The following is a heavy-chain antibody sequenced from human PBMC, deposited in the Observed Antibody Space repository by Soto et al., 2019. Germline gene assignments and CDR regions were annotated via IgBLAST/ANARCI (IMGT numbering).Heavy chain of an antibody. J-gene: IGHJ2*01. CDR3: ARGTKGAGGWYFDI. CDR2: IGAIVYNAAT. V-gene: IGHV1-18*01. CDR1: GFTLDNHA. D-gene: IGHD1-26*01. Sequence: QLQVVQSDVEVKRPGASVRISCKASGFTLDNHAMTWVRQAPGKGLEWMGWIGAIVYNAATNYARKFQGRLTMARDTSPNTVYMDLSSLRSDDTAVYYCARGTKGAGGWYFDIWGRGTLVVVSS.